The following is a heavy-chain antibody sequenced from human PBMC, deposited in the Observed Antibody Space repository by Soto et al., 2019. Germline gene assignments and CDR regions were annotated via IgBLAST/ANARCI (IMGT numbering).Heavy chain of an antibody. CDR1: GFMFSAYW. CDR3: ARDFYGGYTYGPGDY. D-gene: IGHD5-18*01. Sequence: SQRLSCAASGFMFSAYWMSWVRQAPGKGLEWVANIHGDGGKIYYVDSVKGRFTISRDNAKRSLYLQMNSLRAEDTAVYYCARDFYGGYTYGPGDYWGQGALVTVSS. J-gene: IGHJ4*02. V-gene: IGHV3-7*01. CDR2: IHGDGGKI.